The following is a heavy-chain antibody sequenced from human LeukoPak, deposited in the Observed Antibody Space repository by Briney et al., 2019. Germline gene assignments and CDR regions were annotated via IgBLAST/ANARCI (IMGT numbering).Heavy chain of an antibody. D-gene: IGHD6-13*01. CDR3: AIFPSSSWYGGFDP. J-gene: IGHJ5*02. Sequence: SETLSLTCAVYGGSFSGYYWSWIRQPPGKGLEWIGEINHSGSTNYNPSLKSRVTISVDTSKNQFSLKLSSVTAADTAVYYCAIFPSSSWYGGFDPWGQGTLVTVSS. CDR2: INHSGST. V-gene: IGHV4-34*01. CDR1: GGSFSGYY.